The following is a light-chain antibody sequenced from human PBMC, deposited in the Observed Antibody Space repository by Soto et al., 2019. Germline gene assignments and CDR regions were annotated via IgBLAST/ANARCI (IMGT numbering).Light chain of an antibody. J-gene: IGKJ3*01. CDR2: DAS. Sequence: ETVLTQSPATLSLSPGERATLSCRASQSVGSSLAWYQQKPDQAPRLLIYDASNRATGIPPRFSGSGSGTDFTLTISNLEPEDFAVYYCQQRSDWPLFTFGPGTKVDI. CDR3: QQRSDWPLFT. V-gene: IGKV3-11*01. CDR1: QSVGSS.